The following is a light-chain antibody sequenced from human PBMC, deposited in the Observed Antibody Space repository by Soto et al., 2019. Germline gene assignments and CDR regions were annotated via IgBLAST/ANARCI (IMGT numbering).Light chain of an antibody. CDR3: SSYAGSSWV. Sequence: QSALTQPPSASGSPGQSVTISCTGTSSDVGAYNYVSWYQQHPGKAPKLMIYDVSKRPSGVPYRFSGSKSGNAASLTVSGRQGEDEADYYCSSYAGSSWVFGGGTKLTVL. CDR2: DVS. J-gene: IGLJ3*02. V-gene: IGLV2-8*01. CDR1: SSDVGAYNY.